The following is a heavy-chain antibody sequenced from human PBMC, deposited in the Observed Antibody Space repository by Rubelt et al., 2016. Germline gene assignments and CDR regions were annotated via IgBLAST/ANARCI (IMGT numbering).Heavy chain of an antibody. V-gene: IGHV4-34*01. CDR2: INHSGST. D-gene: IGHD3-16*01. CDR1: GFTFSSHA. J-gene: IGHJ4*02. CDR3: ARDRRWRFGVGGIDY. Sequence: GGGLAQPGGSLRLSCAASGFTFSSHAMSWIRQPPGKGLEWIGEINHSGSTNYNPSLKSRVTISVDTSKNQFSLKLSSVTAADTAVYYCARDRRWRFGVGGIDYWGQGTLVTVSS.